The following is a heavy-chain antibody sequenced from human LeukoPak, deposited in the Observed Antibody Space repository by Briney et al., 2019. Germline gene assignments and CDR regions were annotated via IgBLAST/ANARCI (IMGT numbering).Heavy chain of an antibody. CDR3: ARTGGNSGGWFDP. CDR1: GFTVSTNS. D-gene: IGHD4-23*01. Sequence: GGSLRLSCTVSGFTVSTNSMSWVRQAPGKGLEWVSFIYSDNTHYSDSVKGRFTISRDSSKNTLYLQMNSLRAEDTAVYYCARTGGNSGGWFDPWGQGTLVTVSS. CDR2: IYSDNT. V-gene: IGHV3-53*01. J-gene: IGHJ5*02.